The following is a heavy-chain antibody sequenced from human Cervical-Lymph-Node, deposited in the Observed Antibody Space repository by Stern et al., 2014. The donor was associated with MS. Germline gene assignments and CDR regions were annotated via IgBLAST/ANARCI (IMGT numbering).Heavy chain of an antibody. CDR3: ARGLDDSSGYYPD. CDR2: IIVYFGRA. D-gene: IGHD3-22*01. CDR1: GGIFTSAA. Sequence: VQLVQSGAEVKKPGSSVKVSCKASGGIFTSAAISWVRQAPGQGLEWLGEIIVYFGRAKYAQEFQGRVTISADESASTAYMELSSLTSEDTAVYYCARGLDDSSGYYPDWGQGTLVTVSS. V-gene: IGHV1-69*01. J-gene: IGHJ4*02.